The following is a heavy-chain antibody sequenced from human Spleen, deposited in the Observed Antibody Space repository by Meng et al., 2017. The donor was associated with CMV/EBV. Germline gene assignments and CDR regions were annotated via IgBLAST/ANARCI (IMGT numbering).Heavy chain of an antibody. CDR2: MSWDGGSI. D-gene: IGHD1-26*01. CDR1: GFTFSSYA. CDR3: AKGYSGNYYAFDY. V-gene: IGHV3-43D*04. J-gene: IGHJ4*02. Sequence: GGSLRLSCAASGFTFSSYAMSWVRQAPGKGLEWVSLMSWDGGSIYYVDSVKGRFTISRDNNKNSLYLQMNSLRAEDTALYYCAKGYSGNYYAFDYWGKGTLVTVSS.